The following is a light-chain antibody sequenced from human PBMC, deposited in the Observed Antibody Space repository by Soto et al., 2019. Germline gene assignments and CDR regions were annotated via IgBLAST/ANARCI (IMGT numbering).Light chain of an antibody. Sequence: DIQLTQSPSFLSASVGDRVTITCRASQGISSYLAWYQQKPGKAPKLLIYAASSLQSGVPSRFSGSGSGTEFTLTISSLQPEDFATYYCQQSSSSPWTFGQGTKVDIK. CDR3: QQSSSSPWT. CDR1: QGISSY. V-gene: IGKV1-9*01. J-gene: IGKJ1*01. CDR2: AAS.